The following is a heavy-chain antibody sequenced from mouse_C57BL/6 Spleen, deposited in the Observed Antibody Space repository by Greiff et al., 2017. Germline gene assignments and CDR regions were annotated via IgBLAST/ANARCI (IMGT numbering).Heavy chain of an antibody. CDR3: ARDRATDLTWFAN. D-gene: IGHD3-1*01. V-gene: IGHV1-53*01. J-gene: IGHJ3*01. Sequence: VQLQQPGTELVKPGASVKLSCKASGYTFTSYWMHWVKQRPGQGLEWIGNINPSNGGTNYNEKSKSKATLTVDKSSSTAYMQLSSLTSEDSAVYYCARDRATDLTWFANWGQGTLVTVSA. CDR1: GYTFTSYW. CDR2: INPSNGGT.